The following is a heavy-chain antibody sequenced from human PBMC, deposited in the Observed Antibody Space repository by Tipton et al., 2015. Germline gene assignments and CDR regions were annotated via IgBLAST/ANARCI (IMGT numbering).Heavy chain of an antibody. CDR1: GGSISSRSYY. Sequence: LRLSCTVSGGSISSRSYYWGWIRQPPGKGLEWIGSIYDSGSTHYNPSLKRRVTISLDTSKNQFSLTLNSVTAADTAVYYCARDLEHGMDVWGQGTTVTVSS. V-gene: IGHV4-39*07. J-gene: IGHJ6*02. CDR2: IYDSGST. D-gene: IGHD5-24*01. CDR3: ARDLEHGMDV.